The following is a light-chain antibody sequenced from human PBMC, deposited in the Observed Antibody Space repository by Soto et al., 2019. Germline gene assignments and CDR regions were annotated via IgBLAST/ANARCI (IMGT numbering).Light chain of an antibody. CDR2: WAS. V-gene: IGKV4-1*01. CDR1: HSVLFGSNNY. J-gene: IGKJ4*02. Sequence: DFVMTQSPDSLAVSLGERATITCKSSHSVLFGSNNYLAWYQKKPGQPPKLLINWASIRESGVPDRFSGSGSGTDFTLSISDLQAEDVAVDYCQRYDGAPLTFGGGTKVEI. CDR3: QRYDGAPLT.